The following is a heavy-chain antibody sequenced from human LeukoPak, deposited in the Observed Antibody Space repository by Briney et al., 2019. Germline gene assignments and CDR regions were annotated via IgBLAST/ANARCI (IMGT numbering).Heavy chain of an antibody. CDR1: VYTFTSHD. CDR2: MNPNSGNT. CDR3: ARDPAYSNYGAYYYYYLDV. D-gene: IGHD4-11*01. V-gene: IGHV1-8*01. Sequence: GASVKVSFKASVYTFTSHDNNWVRQPTGQGLEWMGWMNPNSGNTGYAQKFQGTVTITRTTSISTAYMELSSLRSEDTAVYYCARDPAYSNYGAYYYYYLDVWGKGTTVTVSS. J-gene: IGHJ6*03.